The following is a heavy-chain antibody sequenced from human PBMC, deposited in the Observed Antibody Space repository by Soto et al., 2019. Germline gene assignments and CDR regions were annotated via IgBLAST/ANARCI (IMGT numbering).Heavy chain of an antibody. J-gene: IGHJ4*02. CDR3: TTVPWFGPAGSASYFDY. Sequence: KTGGSLRLSCAASGFTFSNAWMSWVRQAPGKGLEWVGRIKSKTDGGTTDYAAPVKGRFTISRDDSKNTLYLQMNSLKTEDTAVYYCTTVPWFGPAGSASYFDYWGQGTLVTVSS. V-gene: IGHV3-15*01. CDR1: GFTFSNAW. D-gene: IGHD3-10*01. CDR2: IKSKTDGGTT.